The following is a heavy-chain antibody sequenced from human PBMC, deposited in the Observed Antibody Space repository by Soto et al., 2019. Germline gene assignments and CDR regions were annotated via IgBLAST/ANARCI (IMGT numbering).Heavy chain of an antibody. V-gene: IGHV3-30*18. D-gene: IGHD6-19*01. Sequence: QVQLVESGGGVVQPGRSLRLSCAASGFTFSSYGMHWVRQAPGKGLEWVAVISYDGSNKYYADSVKGRFTIYRDNSKNTLYLQMNSLRAEDTAVYYCSKSVAGKAPWFAPWGQGTLVTVSS. CDR2: ISYDGSNK. J-gene: IGHJ5*02. CDR1: GFTFSSYG. CDR3: SKSVAGKAPWFAP.